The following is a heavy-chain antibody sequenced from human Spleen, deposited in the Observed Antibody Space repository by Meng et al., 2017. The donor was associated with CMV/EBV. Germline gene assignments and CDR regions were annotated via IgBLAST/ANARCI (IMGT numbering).Heavy chain of an antibody. Sequence: GESLKISCSASGFTFGDYAMSWVRQAPGKGLEWVGFVRSTAYGGTTEYAASVKGRFIISRDDSRSIAYLRMNSLKTEDTAVYFCTGCSGGNCIYYAMDVWAQGTTVTVSS. D-gene: IGHD2-15*01. CDR3: TGCSGGNCIYYAMDV. CDR1: GFTFGDYA. J-gene: IGHJ6*02. CDR2: VRSTAYGGTT. V-gene: IGHV3-49*04.